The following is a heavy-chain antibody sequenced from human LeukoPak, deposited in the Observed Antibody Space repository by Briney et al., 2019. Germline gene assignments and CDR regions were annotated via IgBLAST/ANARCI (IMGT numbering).Heavy chain of an antibody. D-gene: IGHD5-12*01. Sequence: SETLSLTCAAYGGSFNNSYWTWIRQSPGKRLEWIGEINHNGTTRYNKPLKSRVTISIDTSKNQFSLKLSSVTAADTAVYYCARGIVADYWGQGTLVTVSS. CDR2: INHNGTT. V-gene: IGHV4-34*01. J-gene: IGHJ4*02. CDR1: GGSFNNSY. CDR3: ARGIVADY.